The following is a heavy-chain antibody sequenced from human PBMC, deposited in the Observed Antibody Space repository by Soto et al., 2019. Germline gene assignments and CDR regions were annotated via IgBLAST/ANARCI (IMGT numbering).Heavy chain of an antibody. Sequence: SETLSLTCTVSGASINSYYWSWIRQAPGKGLEWIGYAYYTGSTNYNPFLKSRITMSVDTSRSQVSLKLNSVTAADTAVYYCARTYCSAGTCYPGNNWFDPCGQGTLVT. D-gene: IGHD2-15*01. CDR1: GASINSYY. CDR3: ARTYCSAGTCYPGNNWFDP. CDR2: AYYTGST. V-gene: IGHV4-59*01. J-gene: IGHJ5*02.